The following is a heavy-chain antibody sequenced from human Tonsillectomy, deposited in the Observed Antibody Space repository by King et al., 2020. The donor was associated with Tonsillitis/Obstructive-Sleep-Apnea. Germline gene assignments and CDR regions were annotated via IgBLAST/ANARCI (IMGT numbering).Heavy chain of an antibody. J-gene: IGHJ4*02. CDR2: INHSGST. V-gene: IGHV4-34*01. CDR1: GWSFSGYY. Sequence: VQLQQWGAGLLKPSETLSLTCAVYGWSFSGYYWSWIRQPPGKGLEWIGEINHSGSTNYNPSLKSRVTISVDTSKNQFSLKLSSVTAADTAVYYCARQPPAGVVPAAIPVQGYYFDYWGQGTLVTVSS. CDR3: ARQPPAGVVPAAIPVQGYYFDY. D-gene: IGHD2-2*01.